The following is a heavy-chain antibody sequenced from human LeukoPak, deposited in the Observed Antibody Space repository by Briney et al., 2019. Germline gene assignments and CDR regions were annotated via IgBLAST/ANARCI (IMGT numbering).Heavy chain of an antibody. CDR1: GFTFSSYS. J-gene: IGHJ4*02. CDR3: ARDFWGYYDSSAYFDY. CDR2: ISSSSSYI. D-gene: IGHD3-22*01. Sequence: MPGGSLRLSCAASGFTFSSYSMNWVRQAPGKGLEWVSSISSSSSYIYYADSVKGRFTTSRDNAKNSLYLQMNSLRAEDTAVYYCARDFWGYYDSSAYFDYWGQGTLVIVSS. V-gene: IGHV3-21*01.